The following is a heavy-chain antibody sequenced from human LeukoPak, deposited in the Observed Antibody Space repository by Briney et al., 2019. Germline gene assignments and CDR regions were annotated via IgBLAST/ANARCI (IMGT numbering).Heavy chain of an antibody. J-gene: IGHJ3*02. CDR2: IYTSGST. D-gene: IGHD1-26*01. CDR1: GGSISSYY. V-gene: IGHV4-4*07. CDR3: ARDRWEQAIHAFDI. Sequence: SETLSLTCTVSGGSISSYYWSWIRQPAGKGLEWIGRIYTSGSTNYNPSLKSRVTMSVDTSKNQFSLKLSSVTAADTAVYYCARDRWEQAIHAFDIWGQGTMVTASS.